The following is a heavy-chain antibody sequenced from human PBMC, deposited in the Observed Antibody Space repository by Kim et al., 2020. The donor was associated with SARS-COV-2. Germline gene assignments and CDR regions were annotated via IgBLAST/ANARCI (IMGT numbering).Heavy chain of an antibody. CDR3: ATSDIVGATRGTDY. Sequence: SETLSLTCAVYGGSFSGYYWSWIRQPPGKGLEWIGEINHSGSTNYNPSLKSRVTISVDTSKNQFSLKLSSVTAADTAVYYCATSDIVGATRGTDYWGQGTLVTVSS. V-gene: IGHV4-34*01. CDR2: INHSGST. J-gene: IGHJ4*02. D-gene: IGHD1-26*01. CDR1: GGSFSGYY.